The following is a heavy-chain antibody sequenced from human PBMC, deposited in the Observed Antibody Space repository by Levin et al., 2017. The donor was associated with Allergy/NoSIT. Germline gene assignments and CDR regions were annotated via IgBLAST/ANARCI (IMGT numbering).Heavy chain of an antibody. CDR1: GFTFSSYG. J-gene: IGHJ6*03. V-gene: IGHV3-23*01. D-gene: IGHD3-3*02. CDR3: ARSPRGLGKISTTRKVYYDYYMDV. CDR2: ISGSGVGGSSVTT. Sequence: GESLKISCTASGFTFSSYGMSWVRQAPGKGLEWVASISGSGVGGSSVTTYNADSVKGRFTISRDNSRNMLYLQMNSLRAEDTAEYYCARSPRGLGKISTTRKVYYDYYMDVWGKGTTVTVSS.